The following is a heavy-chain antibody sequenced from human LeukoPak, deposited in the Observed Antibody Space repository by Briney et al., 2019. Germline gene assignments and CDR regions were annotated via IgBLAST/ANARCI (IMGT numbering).Heavy chain of an antibody. V-gene: IGHV4-61*02. J-gene: IGHJ4*02. CDR1: GGSVSSGTYY. CDR3: ARGGSVAGPFDFDY. D-gene: IGHD6-19*01. Sequence: SETLSLTCTVSGGSVSSGTYYWNWIRQPAGKGLEWIGRIYTSGSTNYNPSLKSRVTMSVDTSKNQFSLKLSSVTAADTAVYYCARGGSVAGPFDFDYWGQGTLVTVPS. CDR2: IYTSGST.